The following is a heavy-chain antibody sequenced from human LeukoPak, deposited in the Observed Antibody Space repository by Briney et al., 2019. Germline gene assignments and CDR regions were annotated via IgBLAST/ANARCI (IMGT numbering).Heavy chain of an antibody. CDR1: GFTFSNYD. CDR3: ARRFDS. V-gene: IGHV3-48*02. CDR2: ITSSSTI. Sequence: GGSLRLSCAASGFTFSNYDMNWVRQAPGKGLEWVSHITSSSTIYYADSVKGRFTISRDNAKNSLYLQMNSLRDEDTAVYYCARRFDSWGQGTLVTVSS. J-gene: IGHJ4*02.